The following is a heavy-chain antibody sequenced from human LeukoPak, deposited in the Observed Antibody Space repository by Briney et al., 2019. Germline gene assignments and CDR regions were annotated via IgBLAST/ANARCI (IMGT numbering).Heavy chain of an antibody. CDR2: IIPIFGTA. CDR3: ARDIHHYYDSSGYYWFDP. V-gene: IGHV1-69*13. D-gene: IGHD3-22*01. CDR1: GGTFSSYA. Sequence: SVKVSCKASGGTFSSYAISWVRQAPGQGLEWMGGIIPIFGTANYAQKFQGRVTITADESTSTAYMELSSLRSEDTAVYYCARDIHHYYDSSGYYWFDPWGQGTLVTVSS. J-gene: IGHJ5*02.